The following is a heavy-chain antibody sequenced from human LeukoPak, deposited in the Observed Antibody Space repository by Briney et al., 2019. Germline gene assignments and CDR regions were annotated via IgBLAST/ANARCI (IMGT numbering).Heavy chain of an antibody. V-gene: IGHV4-31*03. Sequence: SETLSLTCTVSGGSISSGGYYWSWIRQHPGKGLEWIGYIYYSGSTYYNPSLKSRVTISVDTSKNQFSLKLSSVTAADTAVYYCAREQWLPNNWFDPWGQGTLVTVSS. CDR1: GGSISSGGYY. D-gene: IGHD6-19*01. J-gene: IGHJ5*02. CDR3: AREQWLPNNWFDP. CDR2: IYYSGST.